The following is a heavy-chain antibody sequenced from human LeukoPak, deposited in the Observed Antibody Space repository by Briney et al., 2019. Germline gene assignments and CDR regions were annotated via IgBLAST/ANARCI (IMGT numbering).Heavy chain of an antibody. Sequence: SETLSLTCAVSGGSISSGGYSWSWIRQPPGKGLEWIGYIYHSGSTYYNPSPKSRVTISVDRSKNQFSLKLSSVTAADTAVYYCARGKGSYYYYGMDVRGQGTTVTVSS. V-gene: IGHV4-30-2*01. J-gene: IGHJ6*02. CDR3: ARGKGSYYYYGMDV. CDR1: GGSISSGGYS. CDR2: IYHSGST. D-gene: IGHD2-15*01.